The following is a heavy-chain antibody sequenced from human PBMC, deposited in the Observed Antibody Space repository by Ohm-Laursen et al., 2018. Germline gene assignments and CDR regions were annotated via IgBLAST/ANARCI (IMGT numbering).Heavy chain of an antibody. J-gene: IGHJ6*02. CDR2: LYRGETT. V-gene: IGHV3-53*01. CDR3: ARGYQDPYYYYGMDV. D-gene: IGHD1-14*01. CDR1: GFTVTSNY. Sequence: SLRLSCTASGFTVTSNYMSWVRQAPGKGLEWVSVLYRGETTYYADSVKGRFTMSRDNSKNTLYLQMNSLRAEDTAVYYCARGYQDPYYYYGMDVWGQGTTVTVSS.